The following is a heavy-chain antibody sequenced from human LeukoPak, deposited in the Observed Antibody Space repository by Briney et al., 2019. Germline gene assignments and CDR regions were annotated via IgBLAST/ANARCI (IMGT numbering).Heavy chain of an antibody. Sequence: GGSLRLSCAASGFTFSSYGMSWVRQAPGKGLEWVSVIYSGGSTYYSDYVKGRFTISRDNSKNTLYLQMNSLRAEDTAVYYCARSFYYSSGYYYVPSAIDIWGQGTMVTVSS. V-gene: IGHV3-66*01. CDR3: ARSFYYSSGYYYVPSAIDI. J-gene: IGHJ3*02. CDR2: IYSGGST. CDR1: GFTFSSYG. D-gene: IGHD3-22*01.